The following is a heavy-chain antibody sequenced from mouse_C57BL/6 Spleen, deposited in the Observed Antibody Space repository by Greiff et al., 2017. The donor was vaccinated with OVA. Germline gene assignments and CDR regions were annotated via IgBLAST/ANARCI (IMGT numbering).Heavy chain of an antibody. CDR3: TRRRIYYGSSYWYFDV. Sequence: QVQLKQSGAELVRPGASVTLSCKASGYTFTDYEMHWVKQTPVHGLEWIGAIDPETGGTAYNQKFKGKAILTADKSSSTAYMERRSLTSEDSAVYYCTRRRIYYGSSYWYFDVWGTGTTVTVSS. CDR1: GYTFTDYE. V-gene: IGHV1-15*01. CDR2: IDPETGGT. D-gene: IGHD1-1*01. J-gene: IGHJ1*03.